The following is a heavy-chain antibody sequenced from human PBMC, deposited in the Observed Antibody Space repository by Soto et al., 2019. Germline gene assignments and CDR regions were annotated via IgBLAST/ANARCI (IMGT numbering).Heavy chain of an antibody. V-gene: IGHV3-23*01. D-gene: IGHD6-13*01. CDR1: GFTFSSYA. CDR3: XRRSSSWYFDC. Sequence: EVQLLESGGGLVQPGGSLRLSCAASGFTFSSYAMNWVRQAPGKGLEWVSVISGSGYSTYYADSVKGRFTISRDNSKXXXXXXXXXXXXXXXXXXXXXRRSSSWYFDCWGQGTLVTVSS. J-gene: IGHJ4*02. CDR2: ISGSGYST.